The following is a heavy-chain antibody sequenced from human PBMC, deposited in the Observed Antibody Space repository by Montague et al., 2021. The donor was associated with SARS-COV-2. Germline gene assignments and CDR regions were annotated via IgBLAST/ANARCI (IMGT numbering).Heavy chain of an antibody. J-gene: IGHJ6*02. V-gene: IGHV6-1*01. Sequence: CAISGDSVSSNSATWNWVRQFPSRGLEWLGRTYYRSKWYNDYAVSVRGRVTINPDTSKNQFSLQLNSVTPEDTAIYYCTSGREGNYNVIDVWGQGTTVTVSS. D-gene: IGHD1-1*01. CDR2: TYYRSKWYN. CDR1: GDSVSSNSAT. CDR3: TSGREGNYNVIDV.